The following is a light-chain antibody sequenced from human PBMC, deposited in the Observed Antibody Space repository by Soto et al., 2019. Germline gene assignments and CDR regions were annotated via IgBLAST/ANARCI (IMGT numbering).Light chain of an antibody. J-gene: IGKJ4*01. CDR2: KAS. CDR1: QSISSW. V-gene: IGKV1-5*03. CDR3: QQYNSCSLLT. Sequence: DIQRTQSPSTLSAPVGDRVTITCRASQSISSWLAWYQQKPGKAPKLLIYKASSLESGVPSRFSGSGSGTEFTLTISSLQPDDFAPYFCQQYNSCSLLTFGGGTKVDIK.